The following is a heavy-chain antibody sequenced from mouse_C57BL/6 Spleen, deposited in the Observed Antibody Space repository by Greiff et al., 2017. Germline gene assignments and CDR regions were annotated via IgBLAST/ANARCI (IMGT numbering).Heavy chain of an antibody. D-gene: IGHD3-2*02. Sequence: VKLQQSGAELVKPGASVKISCKASGYAFSSYWMNWVKQRPGKGLEWIGQIYPGDGDTNYNGKFKGKATLTADKSSSTAYMQLSSLTSEDSAVYFCAREGQLRLPFFDYWGQGTTLTVSS. CDR1: GYAFSSYW. J-gene: IGHJ2*01. CDR3: AREGQLRLPFFDY. V-gene: IGHV1-80*01. CDR2: IYPGDGDT.